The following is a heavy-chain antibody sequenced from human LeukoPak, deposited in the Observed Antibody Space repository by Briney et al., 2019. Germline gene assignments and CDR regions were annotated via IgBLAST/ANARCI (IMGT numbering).Heavy chain of an antibody. D-gene: IGHD3-16*01. CDR1: GYTFTGYY. CDR3: ARDTVGGVLIY. J-gene: IGHJ4*02. Sequence: SSVKVSCKASGYTFTGYYMHWVRQAPGQGLEWMGWINPNSGGTNYAQKFQGWVTMTRDTSISTAYMELSRLRSDDTAVYYCARDTVGGVLIYWGQGTLVTVSS. V-gene: IGHV1-2*04. CDR2: INPNSGGT.